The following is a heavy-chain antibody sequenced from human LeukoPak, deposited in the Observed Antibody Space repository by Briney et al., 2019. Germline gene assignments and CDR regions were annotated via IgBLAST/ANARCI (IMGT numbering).Heavy chain of an antibody. CDR3: ARDLVGATFFVY. J-gene: IGHJ4*02. CDR2: ISTSNGNT. D-gene: IGHD1-26*01. Sequence: ASVKVSCKASGYTFTSYGISWVRQAPGQGLEWVAWISTSNGNTNYAQKVQGRVTLTTDTSTSTAYMELRSLRSDDTAVYYCARDLVGATFFVYWGQGTLVTVSS. V-gene: IGHV1-18*01. CDR1: GYTFTSYG.